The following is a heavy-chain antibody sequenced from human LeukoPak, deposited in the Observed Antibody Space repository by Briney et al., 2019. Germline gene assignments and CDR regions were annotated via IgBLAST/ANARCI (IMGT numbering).Heavy chain of an antibody. J-gene: IGHJ3*02. CDR3: ARSSTFYFGNLDI. CDR2: INLSGGST. Sequence: ASVKVSCKASGYTFTSYGISWVRQAPGQGLEWMGIINLSGGSTNYAQRFQGRVTVTSDTSTSTVYMELSSLISEDTAVYYCARSSTFYFGNLDIWGQGTMVTVSS. V-gene: IGHV1-46*01. D-gene: IGHD3-10*01. CDR1: GYTFTSYG.